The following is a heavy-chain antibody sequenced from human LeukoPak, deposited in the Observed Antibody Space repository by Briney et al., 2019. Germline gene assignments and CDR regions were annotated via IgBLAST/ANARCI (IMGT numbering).Heavy chain of an antibody. CDR1: GFTFSSYW. Sequence: PGGSLRLSCAASGFTFSSYWMHWVRQAPGKGLVWVSRINTDGSSTSYADSVKGRFTISRDNAKNTLYLQMNSLRAEDTAVYYCAARSGYSGYYYMDVWGKGTTVTVSS. CDR2: INTDGSST. V-gene: IGHV3-74*01. J-gene: IGHJ6*03. D-gene: IGHD3-3*01. CDR3: AARSGYSGYYYMDV.